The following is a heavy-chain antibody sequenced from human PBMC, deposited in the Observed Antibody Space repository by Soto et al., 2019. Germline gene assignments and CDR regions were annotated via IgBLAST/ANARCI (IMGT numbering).Heavy chain of an antibody. J-gene: IGHJ4*02. D-gene: IGHD6-13*01. CDR3: ARTYSSSWYFDY. Sequence: PGGSLRLSCAASGFTFSDYYMSWIRQAPGKGLEWVSYISSSSSYTNYADSVKGRFTISRDNAKNSLYLHVNSLRAEDTAVYYCARTYSSSWYFDYWGQGTLVTVSS. CDR2: ISSSSSYT. V-gene: IGHV3-11*06. CDR1: GFTFSDYY.